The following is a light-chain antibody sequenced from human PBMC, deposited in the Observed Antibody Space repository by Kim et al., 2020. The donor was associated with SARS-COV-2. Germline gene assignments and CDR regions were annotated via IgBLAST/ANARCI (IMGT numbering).Light chain of an antibody. CDR3: YSAADNNQV. V-gene: IGLV3-27*01. Sequence: SYELPQPSSVSVSPGQTARITCSGDVLAKKYARWFQQKPGQAPVLVIYKDSERPSGIPERFSGSSSGTTVTLTISGAQVEDEADYYCYSAADNNQVFGGGTQLTVL. J-gene: IGLJ3*02. CDR2: KDS. CDR1: VLAKKY.